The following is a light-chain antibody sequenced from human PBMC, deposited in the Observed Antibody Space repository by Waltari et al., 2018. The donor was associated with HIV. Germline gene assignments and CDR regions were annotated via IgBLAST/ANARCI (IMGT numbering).Light chain of an antibody. CDR3: SSYTNSSTPVV. Sequence: QSALAQPASVSGSPGQSLTISCTGTSSDVGGYNYVSWYQHHPGKVPKLIVYEVSNRPSGVSNRFSGSKSGNTASLTISGLQAEDEADYYCSSYTNSSTPVVFGGGTKLTVL. CDR2: EVS. J-gene: IGLJ2*01. V-gene: IGLV2-14*01. CDR1: SSDVGGYNY.